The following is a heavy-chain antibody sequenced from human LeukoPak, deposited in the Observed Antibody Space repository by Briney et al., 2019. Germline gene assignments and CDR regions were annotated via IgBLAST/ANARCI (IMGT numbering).Heavy chain of an antibody. CDR2: ISGSGGST. V-gene: IGHV3-23*01. Sequence: GGSLRLSCAASGFTFSSYAMSWVRQAPGKGLEWVSAISGSGGSTYYADSVKGRFTISRDNSKNTLYLQMNSLRAEDTAVYYCAKVSVTIFGVVPDAFDIWGQGTMVTVSS. CDR1: GFTFSSYA. D-gene: IGHD3-3*01. CDR3: AKVSVTIFGVVPDAFDI. J-gene: IGHJ3*02.